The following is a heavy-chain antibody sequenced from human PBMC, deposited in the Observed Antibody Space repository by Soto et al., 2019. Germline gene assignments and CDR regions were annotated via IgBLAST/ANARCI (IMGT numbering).Heavy chain of an antibody. V-gene: IGHV4-59*12. CDR3: AARIAAAGTYYFDY. CDR1: GGSISSSY. J-gene: IGHJ4*02. D-gene: IGHD6-13*01. CDR2: IYDSGST. Sequence: PSETLSLTCTVSGGSISSSYWSWIRQPPGKGLEWIGYIYDSGSTYYNSSLKSRVTISVDRSKNQFSLKLSSVTAADTAVYYCAARIAAAGTYYFDYWGQGTLVTVSS.